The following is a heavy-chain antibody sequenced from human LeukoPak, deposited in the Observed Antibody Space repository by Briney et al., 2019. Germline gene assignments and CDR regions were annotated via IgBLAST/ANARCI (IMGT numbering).Heavy chain of an antibody. V-gene: IGHV4-39*01. D-gene: IGHD1-26*01. J-gene: IGHJ5*02. CDR2: IYYSGST. CDR3: ARQEELTWFDP. CDR1: GGSISSSSYY. Sequence: SETLSLTCTVSGGSISSSSYYWGWIRHPPGKGLEWIGSIYYSGSTYYNPSLKSRVTISVDTSKNQFSLKLSSVTAADTAVYYCARQEELTWFDPWGQGTLVTVSS.